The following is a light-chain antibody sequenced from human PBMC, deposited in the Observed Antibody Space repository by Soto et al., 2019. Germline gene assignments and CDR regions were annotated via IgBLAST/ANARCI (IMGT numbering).Light chain of an antibody. CDR3: QQYVDSPPWT. J-gene: IGKJ1*01. CDR2: SAS. Sequence: EIVLTQSPGTLSLSPGERATLSCRASQTISSGYLAWYQQKPGQAPRHLIYSASNRATGIPDRFSGSGSGTDFTLTITRLEPEDFAVYYCQQYVDSPPWTFGQGTKVEIK. V-gene: IGKV3-20*01. CDR1: QTISSGY.